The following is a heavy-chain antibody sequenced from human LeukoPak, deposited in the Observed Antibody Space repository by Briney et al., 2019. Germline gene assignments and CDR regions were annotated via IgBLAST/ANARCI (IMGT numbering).Heavy chain of an antibody. Sequence: ASVMVSCKASGYTFASYYMHWVRQAPGQGLEWMGVINPSGGSTTYAQKFQGRVTMTRDTSTSTVYVELSSLRSEDTAVYYCARDSTPTYYSGTYYFEYWGQGTLVTVSS. V-gene: IGHV1-46*01. CDR1: GYTFASYY. CDR3: ARDSTPTYYSGTYYFEY. CDR2: INPSGGST. J-gene: IGHJ4*02. D-gene: IGHD1-26*01.